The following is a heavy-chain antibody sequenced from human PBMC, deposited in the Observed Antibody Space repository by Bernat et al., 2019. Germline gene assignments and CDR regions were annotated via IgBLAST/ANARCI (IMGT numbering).Heavy chain of an antibody. CDR3: ARGSGGGSSGDLDC. J-gene: IGHJ4*02. CDR2: INPTSGTT. Sequence: QVQLVQSGAEVKKPGASVKVSCKASGYTFTSYYIHWLRQAPGQGLEWMGIINPTSGTTSYVEKFQGRVTMTRETSTSTVYMELSSLRAEDTAVYYCARGSGGGSSGDLDCWGQGTLVTGSS. CDR1: GYTFTSYY. D-gene: IGHD3-22*01. V-gene: IGHV1-46*01.